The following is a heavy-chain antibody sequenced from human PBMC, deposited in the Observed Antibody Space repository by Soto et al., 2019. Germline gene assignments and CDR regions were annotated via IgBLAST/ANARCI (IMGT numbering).Heavy chain of an antibody. J-gene: IGHJ3*02. V-gene: IGHV1-69*13. CDR2: IIPIFGTA. CDR1: GGTFSSYA. Sequence: SVKVSCKASGGTFSSYAISWVRQAPGQGLEWMGGIIPIFGTANYAQKLQGRVTITADESTSTAYMELSSLRSEDTAVYYCASGRITMIVVVTTDAFDIWGPGTMVTVSS. D-gene: IGHD3-22*01. CDR3: ASGRITMIVVVTTDAFDI.